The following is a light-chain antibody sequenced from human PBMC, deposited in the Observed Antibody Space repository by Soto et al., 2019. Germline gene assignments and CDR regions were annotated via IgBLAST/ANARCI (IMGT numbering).Light chain of an antibody. Sequence: VLTQSPGTLSLYPGDRATLSCRASQSVSSSYLAWYQQKPGQAPMLLIYGASSRATGIPDRFSGSGSGRDFTLNISRLEAEDFAVYYCQPYGGSGSTFGQGTKMEIK. J-gene: IGKJ2*02. CDR3: QPYGGSGST. CDR2: GAS. V-gene: IGKV3-20*01. CDR1: QSVSSSY.